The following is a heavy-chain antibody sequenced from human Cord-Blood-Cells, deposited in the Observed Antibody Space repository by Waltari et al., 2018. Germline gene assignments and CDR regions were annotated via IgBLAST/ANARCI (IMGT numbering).Heavy chain of an antibody. CDR3: ARLGKDCSGGSCYDY. CDR2: IYYSGST. D-gene: IGHD2-15*01. Sequence: QLQLQESGPGLVKPSETLSLPCTASVGSISSSRYNWGWIRQPPGKGLEWIGMIYYSGSTYYNPSLKSRVTISVDTSKNQFSLKLSSVTAADTAVYYCARLGKDCSGGSCYDYWGQGTLVTVSS. J-gene: IGHJ4*02. CDR1: VGSISSSRYN. V-gene: IGHV4-39*07.